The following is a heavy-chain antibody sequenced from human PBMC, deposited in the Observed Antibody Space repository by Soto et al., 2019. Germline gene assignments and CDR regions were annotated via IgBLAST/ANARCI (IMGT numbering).Heavy chain of an antibody. Sequence: HGASLKISWKGSGYSFTNHWIGWVRQMPGKGLEGMGIIFPGDSDTRYSPSFQGQVTISADKSISTAYVQWSSMKASDTAVYYCGRLFAYSSSDALDIWGQGTMVTVSS. V-gene: IGHV5-51*01. CDR3: GRLFAYSSSDALDI. D-gene: IGHD6-6*01. CDR1: GYSFTNHW. J-gene: IGHJ3*02. CDR2: IFPGDSDT.